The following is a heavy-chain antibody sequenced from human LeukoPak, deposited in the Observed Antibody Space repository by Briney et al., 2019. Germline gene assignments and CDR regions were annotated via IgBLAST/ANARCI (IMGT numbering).Heavy chain of an antibody. D-gene: IGHD3-9*01. Sequence: PSETLSLTCAVYGGSFSGYYWSWIRQPPGKGLEWIGEINHSGSTNYNPSLKSRVTISVDTSKNQFSLKLSSVTAADTAVYYCARGLSYDILTGFDYWGQGTLVTVSS. CDR3: ARGLSYDILTGFDY. J-gene: IGHJ4*02. CDR2: INHSGST. V-gene: IGHV4-34*01. CDR1: GGSFSGYY.